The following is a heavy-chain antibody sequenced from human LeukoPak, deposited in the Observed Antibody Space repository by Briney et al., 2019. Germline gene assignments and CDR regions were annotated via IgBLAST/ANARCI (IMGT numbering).Heavy chain of an antibody. Sequence: GGSLRLSCEASGFTFSGYDMHWVRQATGKGLEWVSAIGTTGDTYYSDSVRGRFTISRENAKNSLDLQKNSLRAGDTAVYYCARSPSYSSSWYALDSWGQGTLVTVSS. J-gene: IGHJ4*02. V-gene: IGHV3-13*01. D-gene: IGHD6-13*01. CDR1: GFTFSGYD. CDR3: ARSPSYSSSWYALDS. CDR2: IGTTGDT.